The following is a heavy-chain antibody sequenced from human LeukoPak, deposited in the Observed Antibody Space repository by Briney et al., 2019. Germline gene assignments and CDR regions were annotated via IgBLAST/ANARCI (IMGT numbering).Heavy chain of an antibody. CDR3: ARDSKYCSGGSCYSWFDP. CDR1: GFTFSSYA. CDR2: ISYDGSNK. D-gene: IGHD2-15*01. J-gene: IGHJ5*02. Sequence: GESLRLSCAASGFTFSSYAMHWVRQAPGKGLEWVAVISYDGSNKYYADSVKGRFTISRDNSKNTLYLQMNSLRAEDTAVYYCARDSKYCSGGSCYSWFDPWGQGTLVTVSS. V-gene: IGHV3-30*04.